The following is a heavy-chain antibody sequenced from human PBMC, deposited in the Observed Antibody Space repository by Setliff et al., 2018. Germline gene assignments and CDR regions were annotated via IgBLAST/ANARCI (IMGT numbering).Heavy chain of an antibody. CDR3: ARRGYYYGWGDSNAFDI. CDR1: DVSISGYY. J-gene: IGHJ3*02. V-gene: IGHV4-34*01. CDR2: INHSGRT. Sequence: SETLSLTCTVSDVSISGYYWSWIRQPPGEGLEWIGEINHSGRTNYNPSLKSRVTISVDTSKNQFSLKVNSVTAADTAVYYCARRGYYYGWGDSNAFDIWGQGTMVTVSS. D-gene: IGHD3-10*01.